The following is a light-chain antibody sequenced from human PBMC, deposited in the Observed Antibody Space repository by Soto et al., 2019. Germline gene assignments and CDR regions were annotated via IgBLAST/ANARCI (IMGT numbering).Light chain of an antibody. CDR3: SSYAGSTRYV. Sequence: QSVLTQPPSASGSPGQSVTISCTGGSSDVGGYNYVSWYQQHPGKAPKLMIYEVSMRPSGVPDRFSGSKSGNTASLTVSGLQAEDEADYYCSSYAGSTRYVFGTGTKVTVL. CDR1: SSDVGGYNY. CDR2: EVS. J-gene: IGLJ1*01. V-gene: IGLV2-8*01.